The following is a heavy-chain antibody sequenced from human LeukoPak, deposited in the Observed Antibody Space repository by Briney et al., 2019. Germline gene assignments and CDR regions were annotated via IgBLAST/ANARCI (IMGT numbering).Heavy chain of an antibody. CDR1: GFTFSSYS. Sequence: GGSLRLSCAASGFTFSSYSMNWVRQVPGKGLEWVSYISSSSSTIYYADSVKGRFTISRDNSKNTLYLQMNSLRAEDTAVYYCAASGYYYDSSGYSRHYWGQGTLVTVSS. D-gene: IGHD3-22*01. V-gene: IGHV3-48*01. J-gene: IGHJ4*02. CDR3: AASGYYYDSSGYSRHY. CDR2: ISSSSSTI.